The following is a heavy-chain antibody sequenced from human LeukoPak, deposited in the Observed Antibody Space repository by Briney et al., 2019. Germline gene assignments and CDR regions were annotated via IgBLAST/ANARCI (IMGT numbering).Heavy chain of an antibody. Sequence: ASVKVSCKASGYTFTNYGIAWVRQAPGQGLEWVGWISAYNGNTNYAQKVQGRVTMTADTSTSASTSAAYMELRSLTSDDTAVYYCARVGSYCTSTSCFDYWGQGTLVTVSS. J-gene: IGHJ4*02. CDR1: GYTFTNYG. V-gene: IGHV1-18*01. CDR2: ISAYNGNT. CDR3: ARVGSYCTSTSCFDY. D-gene: IGHD2-2*01.